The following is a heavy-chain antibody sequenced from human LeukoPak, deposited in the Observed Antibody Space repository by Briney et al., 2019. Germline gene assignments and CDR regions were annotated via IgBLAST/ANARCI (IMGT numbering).Heavy chain of an antibody. Sequence: PSETLSLTCTVSGDSISSYYWSWIRQPPGKGLEWIGYIYTSGGTNYIPSLKGRVTISIDTSKNQFSLRLSPVTAADSAVYYCARLTGFRTSPDGYYLDYWGQAPWSPSPQ. CDR1: GDSISSYY. CDR2: IYTSGGT. CDR3: ARLTGFRTSPDGYYLDY. D-gene: IGHD3-10*01. J-gene: IGHJ4*01. V-gene: IGHV4-4*09.